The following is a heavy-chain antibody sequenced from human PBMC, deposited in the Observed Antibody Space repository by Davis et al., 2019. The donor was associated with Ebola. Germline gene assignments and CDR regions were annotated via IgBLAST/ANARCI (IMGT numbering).Heavy chain of an antibody. J-gene: IGHJ6*02. V-gene: IGHV3-30-3*01. CDR2: ISYDGSNK. Sequence: PGGSLRLSCAASGFTFSSYAMHWVRQAPGKGLEWVAVISYDGSNKYYADSVKGRFTISRDNSKNTLYLQMNSLRAEDTAVYYCNGGGDPGMDVWGQGTTVTVSS. CDR3: NGGGDPGMDV. CDR1: GFTFSSYA. D-gene: IGHD2-21*01.